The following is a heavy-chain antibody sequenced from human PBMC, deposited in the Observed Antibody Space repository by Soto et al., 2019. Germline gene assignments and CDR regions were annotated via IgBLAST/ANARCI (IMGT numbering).Heavy chain of an antibody. Sequence: QVQLQESGPGLVKPSETLSLTCTVSGGSISSYYWSWIRQPPGQGLEWIGYVYYSGSTNYNPSLESRVTISVDTSKSQFSLKLSSVTAADTAVYYCARDRDFTIFGVVTTGGGAVDIWGQGTMVTVSS. J-gene: IGHJ3*02. V-gene: IGHV4-59*01. CDR1: GGSISSYY. CDR2: VYYSGST. CDR3: ARDRDFTIFGVVTTGGGAVDI. D-gene: IGHD3-3*01.